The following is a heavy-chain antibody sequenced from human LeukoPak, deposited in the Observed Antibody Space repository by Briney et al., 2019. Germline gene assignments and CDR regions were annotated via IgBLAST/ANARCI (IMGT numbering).Heavy chain of an antibody. CDR3: ARDESYSSDY. D-gene: IGHD6-13*01. V-gene: IGHV3-7*05. Sequence: PGGSPRLSCAVSGFTFSRYWMSWVRQAPGKGLEWVANIKHDGSVKYYVDSVKGRFTISRDNAKNSLYLQMNSLRAEDTAVYFCARDESYSSDYWGQGTLVTVSS. CDR1: GFTFSRYW. CDR2: IKHDGSVK. J-gene: IGHJ4*02.